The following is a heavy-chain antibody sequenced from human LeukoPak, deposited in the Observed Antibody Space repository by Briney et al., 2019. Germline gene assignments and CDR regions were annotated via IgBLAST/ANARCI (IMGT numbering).Heavy chain of an antibody. CDR3: AKLHDTSGLSVLDP. CDR1: GFTFSDYY. CDR2: ISSSSSYT. J-gene: IGHJ5*02. V-gene: IGHV3-11*03. Sequence: GGSLRLSCAASGFTFSDYYMSWIRQAPGKGLEWVSYISSSSSYTNYADSVKGRFTISRDNAKNSLYLQMNSLRAEDTAVYYCAKLHDTSGLSVLDPWGQGTLVTVSS. D-gene: IGHD3-22*01.